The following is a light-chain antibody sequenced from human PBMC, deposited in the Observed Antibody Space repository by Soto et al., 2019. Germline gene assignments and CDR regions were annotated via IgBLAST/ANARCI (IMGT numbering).Light chain of an antibody. CDR2: AAT. CDR3: LQVANFPRT. CDR1: QDINSR. V-gene: IGKV1-12*01. J-gene: IGKJ1*01. Sequence: DIQMTQSPSSVPASVGDTVTITFRASQDINSRLAWFQQQPGRPPKYVIQAATMLQSGFPSRFAGSGSGRDFTLTIHTLQPEDSATYYCLQVANFPRTFGQGTKVDIK.